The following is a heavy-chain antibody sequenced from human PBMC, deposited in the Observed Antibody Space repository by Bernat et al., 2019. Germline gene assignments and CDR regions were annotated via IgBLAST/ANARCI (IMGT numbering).Heavy chain of an antibody. J-gene: IGHJ4*02. CDR1: GGSISSSSYY. CDR3: ARPFGPPHSSGWYR. V-gene: IGHV4-39*01. CDR2: NYYSGST. D-gene: IGHD6-19*01. Sequence: QLQLQESGPGLVKPSETLSLTCTVSGGSISSSSYYWGWIRQPPGKGLEWIGSNYYSGSTYYNPSPKSQVTISVNTSTYQFSLKLSSVTAADTAVYYCARPFGPPHSSGWYRWGQGPLVTVSS.